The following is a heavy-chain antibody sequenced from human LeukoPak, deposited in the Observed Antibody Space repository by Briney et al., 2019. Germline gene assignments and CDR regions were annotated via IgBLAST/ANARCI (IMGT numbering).Heavy chain of an antibody. CDR3: ARGGGIAVADRWDGAESRYYYYYYYMDV. CDR1: GGSISSHY. CDR2: IYYSGST. V-gene: IGHV4-59*11. D-gene: IGHD6-19*01. Sequence: SETLSLTCTVSGGSISSHYWSWIRQPPGKGLEWIGYIYYSGSTNYNPSLKSRVTISVDTSKNQFSLKLSSVTAADTAVYYCARGGGIAVADRWDGAESRYYYYYYYMDVWGKGTTVTVSS. J-gene: IGHJ6*03.